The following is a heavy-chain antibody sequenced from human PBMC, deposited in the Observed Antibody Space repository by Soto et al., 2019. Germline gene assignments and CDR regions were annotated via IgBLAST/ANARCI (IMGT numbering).Heavy chain of an antibody. J-gene: IGHJ3*02. CDR1: GDTFSTLP. D-gene: IGHD3-22*01. CDR3: ARHYSDRSGGAFDI. Sequence: QVQLVQSGAEVKKPGSSVRVSCKASGDTFSTLPITWVRQAPGHGLEWMGLFFPVFDTATYAQKFQGRVTLTADESRSTAYMELSSLRSEDSAVYYCARHYSDRSGGAFDIWGQGTMVTVS. V-gene: IGHV1-69*01. CDR2: FFPVFDTA.